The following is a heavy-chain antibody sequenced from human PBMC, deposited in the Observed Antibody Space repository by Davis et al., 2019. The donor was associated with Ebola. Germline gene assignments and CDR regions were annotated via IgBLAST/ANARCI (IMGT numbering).Heavy chain of an antibody. CDR3: ARGGVVTADDAFDI. D-gene: IGHD2-21*02. J-gene: IGHJ3*02. V-gene: IGHV5-10-1*01. Sequence: GESLKISCKASGYSFTTYWINWVRQMPGKGLEWMGRIDPRDSYTSYSPSFQGHVTISADKSISTAYLQWSSLKASDTAMYYCARGGVVTADDAFDIWGQGTMVTVSS. CDR1: GYSFTTYW. CDR2: IDPRDSYT.